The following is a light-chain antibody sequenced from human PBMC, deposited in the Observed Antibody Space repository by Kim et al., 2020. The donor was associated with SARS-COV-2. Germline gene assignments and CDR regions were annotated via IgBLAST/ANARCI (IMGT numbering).Light chain of an antibody. CDR1: KLGDKY. J-gene: IGLJ2*01. Sequence: VSHGQTASITCSGDKLGDKYASWYQQKPGQSPVLVIYQDSKRPSGIPERFSGSNSGNTATLTISGTQAMDEADYYCQAWASSTVVFGGGTQLTVL. CDR3: QAWASSTVV. CDR2: QDS. V-gene: IGLV3-1*01.